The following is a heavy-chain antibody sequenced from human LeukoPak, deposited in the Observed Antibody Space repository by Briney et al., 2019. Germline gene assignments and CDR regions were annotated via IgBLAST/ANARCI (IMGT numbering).Heavy chain of an antibody. CDR1: GFTFSNYA. J-gene: IGHJ6*03. CDR3: AKYWGAYGDYRGRYMDV. CDR2: ISGSGSDGIT. Sequence: GGSLRLSCAASGFTFSNYAMRWVRQAPGKGLEWVSGISGSGSDGITYYADSVKGRFTISRDNSNNTLYLPMTSLRAEDTAVYFCAKYWGAYGDYRGRYMDVWGKGPTVTVSS. V-gene: IGHV3-23*01. D-gene: IGHD4-17*01.